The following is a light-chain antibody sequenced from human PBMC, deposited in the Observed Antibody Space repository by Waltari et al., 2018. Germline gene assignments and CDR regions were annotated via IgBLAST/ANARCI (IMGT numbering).Light chain of an antibody. CDR1: QSISSW. V-gene: IGKV1-5*03. J-gene: IGKJ3*01. CDR2: KAS. CDR3: QQYNTYSA. Sequence: DIQMTQSPSTLSASVGDRVTITCRASQSISSWVAWYQQKPGTAPKLLIYKASTLETGVPSRFSGSGFGTEFTLTISSLQPDDSATYYCQQYNTYSAFGPGTKVDI.